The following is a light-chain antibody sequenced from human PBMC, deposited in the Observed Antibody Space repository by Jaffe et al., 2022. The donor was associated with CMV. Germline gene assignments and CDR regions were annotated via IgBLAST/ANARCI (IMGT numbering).Light chain of an antibody. CDR1: QSVTSTY. Sequence: EIVLTQSPGTLSLSPGERATLSCRSSQSVTSTYFAWYQQKPGQAPRLLIYGASNRATGIPDRFSGSGSGTDFTLTISRLEPEDFAVYYCQQYDSSPPRYTFGQGTSLEIK. CDR3: QQYDSSPPRYT. V-gene: IGKV3-20*01. CDR2: GAS. J-gene: IGKJ2*01.